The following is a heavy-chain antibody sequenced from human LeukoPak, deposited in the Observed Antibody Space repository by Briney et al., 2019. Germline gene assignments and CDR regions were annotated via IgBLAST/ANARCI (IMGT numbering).Heavy chain of an antibody. Sequence: GSLRLSCAASGFTFSTYNMNWVRQAPGKGLKWVSSITSGGTYTYYADSVNGRFTTSRDNAKNSLSLQLSSLRAEDTAVYYCARGHYDILTASYKWTPDYWGQGILVTVSS. CDR1: GFTFSTYN. D-gene: IGHD3-9*01. CDR3: ARGHYDILTASYKWTPDY. V-gene: IGHV3-21*06. CDR2: ITSGGTYT. J-gene: IGHJ4*02.